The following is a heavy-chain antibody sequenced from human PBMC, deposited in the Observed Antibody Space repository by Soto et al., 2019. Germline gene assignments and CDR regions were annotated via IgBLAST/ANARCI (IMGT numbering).Heavy chain of an antibody. Sequence: EVQLLESGGGLVQPGGSLRPSCAASGFTFSSYAMSWVRQAPGKGLEWVSAISGSGGSTYYADSVKGRFTISRDNSKNTLYLQMNSLRAEDTAVYYCAKNVWGITIFGGMDVWGQGTTVTVSS. V-gene: IGHV3-23*01. D-gene: IGHD3-9*01. CDR1: GFTFSSYA. CDR3: AKNVWGITIFGGMDV. J-gene: IGHJ6*02. CDR2: ISGSGGST.